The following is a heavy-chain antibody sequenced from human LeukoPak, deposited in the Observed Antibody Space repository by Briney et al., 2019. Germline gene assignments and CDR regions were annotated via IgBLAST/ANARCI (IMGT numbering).Heavy chain of an antibody. CDR1: GYTFTNYA. CDR3: ARDSSSPRFDY. CDR2: INTNTGNP. Sequence: ASVKVSCKASGYTFTNYAMNWARQAPGQGLEWMGWINTNTGNPTYAQGFTGRFVFSLDTSVSTAYLQISSLKAEDTAVYYCARDSSSPRFDYWGQGILVAVSS. D-gene: IGHD6-6*01. V-gene: IGHV7-4-1*02. J-gene: IGHJ4*02.